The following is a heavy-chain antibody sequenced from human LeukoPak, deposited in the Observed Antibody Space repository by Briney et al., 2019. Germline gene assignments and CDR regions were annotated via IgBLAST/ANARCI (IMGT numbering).Heavy chain of an antibody. Sequence: SETLSLTCAVSGGSISSGGYYWSWIRQTPGKGLEWIGTVFFSGSTYYNPSFGSRVALSVDTSHNRFSLTLRSVTAADTSLYYYARTNQGWFHPWGQGILVAVSS. CDR1: GGSISSGGYY. CDR3: ARTNQGWFHP. V-gene: IGHV4-39*01. CDR2: VFFSGST. J-gene: IGHJ5*02.